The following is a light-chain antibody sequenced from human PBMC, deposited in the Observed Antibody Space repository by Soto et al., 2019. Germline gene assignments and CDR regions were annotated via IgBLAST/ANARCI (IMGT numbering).Light chain of an antibody. CDR1: SSDVGGYNF. Sequence: QSVLTQPASVSGSRGQSITISCTGTSSDVGGYNFVSWYQQHPGKAPKLMISGVSNRPSGVSNRFSGSKSGNAASLTISGLQAEDEADYYCSSYTSSNTLYVFGTGTKVTVL. J-gene: IGLJ1*01. V-gene: IGLV2-14*01. CDR2: GVS. CDR3: SSYTSSNTLYV.